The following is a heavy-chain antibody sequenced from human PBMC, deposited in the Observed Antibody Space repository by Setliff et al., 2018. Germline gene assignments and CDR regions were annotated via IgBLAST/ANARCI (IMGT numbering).Heavy chain of an antibody. D-gene: IGHD2-2*01. Sequence: GASVKVFCKASGYTFTSYYMHWVRQAPGQGLEWMGIINPSGGSTSYAQKFQGRVTMTRDTSTSTVYMELSSLRSEDTAVYYCASLDCSSTSCCEGWGPFDYWGQGTLVTVSS. CDR2: INPSGGST. J-gene: IGHJ4*02. CDR1: GYTFTSYY. V-gene: IGHV1-46*01. CDR3: ASLDCSSTSCCEGWGPFDY.